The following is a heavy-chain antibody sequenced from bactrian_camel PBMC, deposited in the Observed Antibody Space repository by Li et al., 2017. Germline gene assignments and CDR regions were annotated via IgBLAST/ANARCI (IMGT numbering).Heavy chain of an antibody. CDR2: VGTSDGRT. CDR3: AAGILQWGMGGSCQAPWEYNY. V-gene: IGHV3S63*01. D-gene: IGHD3*01. Sequence: QLVESGGGSVQAGGSLRLSCVASGYTSKSAHMGWFRQAPGKEREAVAAVGTSDGRTYYADSAKGRFIVSQDNGKNTLSLRMTALKPEDTAWYYCAAGILQWGMGGSCQAPWEYNYWGQGTQVTVS. CDR1: GYTSKSAH. J-gene: IGHJ4*01.